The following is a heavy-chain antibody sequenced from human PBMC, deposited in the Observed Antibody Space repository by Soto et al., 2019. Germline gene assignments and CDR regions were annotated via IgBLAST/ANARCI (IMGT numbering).Heavy chain of an antibody. CDR1: GGSISNNDYY. CDR2: IFYSGST. D-gene: IGHD3-3*01. Sequence: QVQLQESGPGLVKPSQTLALTCTVSGGSISNNDYYWSWIRQPPGKGLECIGYIFYSGSTYYNPSLESRITMAGGTAKNPFSLQLGSVAPPDTARYFRARAIFGGGLAPFSIDVWGQGNKVNVSS. J-gene: IGHJ6*02. V-gene: IGHV4-30-4*01. CDR3: ARAIFGGGLAPFSIDV.